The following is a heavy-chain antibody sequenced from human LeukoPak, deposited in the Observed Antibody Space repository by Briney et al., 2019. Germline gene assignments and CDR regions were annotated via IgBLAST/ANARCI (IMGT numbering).Heavy chain of an antibody. CDR3: AKGRGRGYSGYDLDY. D-gene: IGHD5-12*01. V-gene: IGHV3-30*18. CDR2: ISYDGSNK. J-gene: IGHJ4*02. CDR1: GFTFSSYG. Sequence: GGSLRLSCAASGFTFSSYGMHWVRQAPGKGLEWVAVISYDGSNKYYADSVKGRFTISRDNSKNTLYLQMNSLRAEDTAVYYCAKGRGRGYSGYDLDYWGQGTLVTVSS.